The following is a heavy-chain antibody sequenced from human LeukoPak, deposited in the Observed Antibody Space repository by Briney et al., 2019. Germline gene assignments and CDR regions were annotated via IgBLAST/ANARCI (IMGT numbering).Heavy chain of an antibody. CDR3: ARDWGVSARPGYMDV. J-gene: IGHJ6*03. CDR1: GGSFSGYY. D-gene: IGHD6-6*01. V-gene: IGHV4-34*01. Sequence: SETLSLTCAVYGGSFSGYYWSWIRQPPGKGLEWIGEINHSGSTKYNPSLKSRVTISVDTSKNQFSLRLSSVTAADTAVYYCARDWGVSARPGYMDVWGKGTTVTVSS. CDR2: INHSGST.